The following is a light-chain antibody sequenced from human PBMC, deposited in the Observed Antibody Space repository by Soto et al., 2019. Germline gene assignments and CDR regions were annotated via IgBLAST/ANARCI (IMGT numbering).Light chain of an antibody. CDR2: AGT. V-gene: IGLV2-14*01. CDR1: SSDVGAYNY. J-gene: IGLJ2*01. Sequence: QSALTQPASVSGSLGQSITISCTGTSSDVGAYNYVSWYQQHPGKAPKVMIFAGTKRPSGVCNRFSDAKSGNMASLTICGRQAEDEGDYYCGSFTTTSTVLLGGGTKLTVL. CDR3: GSFTTTSTVL.